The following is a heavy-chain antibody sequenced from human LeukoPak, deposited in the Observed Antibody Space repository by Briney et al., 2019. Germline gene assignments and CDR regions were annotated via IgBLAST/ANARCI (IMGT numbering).Heavy chain of an antibody. CDR2: INAGGGSP. D-gene: IGHD1-26*01. CDR1: GYSFTSFY. J-gene: IGHJ4*02. Sequence: ASVKVSCKASGYSFTSFYIHWVRQAPGQGLEWMGIINAGGGSPRYAQEFQGRVTMTRDTSTSTVFMELSSLRSEDTAVYYCARYSGTTNVFDYWGQGTLVTVSS. CDR3: ARYSGTTNVFDY. V-gene: IGHV1-46*01.